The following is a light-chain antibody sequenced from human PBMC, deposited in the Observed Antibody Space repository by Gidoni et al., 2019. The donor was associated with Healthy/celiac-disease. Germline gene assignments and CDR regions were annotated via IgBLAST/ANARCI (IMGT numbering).Light chain of an antibody. J-gene: IGKJ2*01. Sequence: DIQMTQTPSSLSASVGDRVTITCRASQSISSYLNWYQQKPGKAPKRRIYDEASLQSGVPSRFSGSGSGTDFTLTISSLQPEDCATYYCQQSYSTPYTLGQGTKLEIK. CDR1: QSISSY. CDR2: DEA. CDR3: QQSYSTPYT. V-gene: IGKV1-39*01.